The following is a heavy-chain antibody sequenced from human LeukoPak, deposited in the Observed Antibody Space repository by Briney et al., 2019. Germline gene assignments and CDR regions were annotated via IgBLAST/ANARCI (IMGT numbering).Heavy chain of an antibody. Sequence: ASVTVSCKASGYTFTGYYMHWVRQAPGQGLEWMGRINPNSGGTNYAQKFQGRVTMTRDTSISTAYMELSRLRSDDTAVYYCARVLSYYDSSGYSSDYYYYGMDVWGQGTTVTVSS. CDR3: ARVLSYYDSSGYSSDYYYYGMDV. CDR1: GYTFTGYY. V-gene: IGHV1-2*06. CDR2: INPNSGGT. D-gene: IGHD3-22*01. J-gene: IGHJ6*02.